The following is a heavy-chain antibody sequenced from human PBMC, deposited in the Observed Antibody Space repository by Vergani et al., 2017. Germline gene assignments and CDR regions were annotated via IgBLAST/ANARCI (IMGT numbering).Heavy chain of an antibody. CDR1: GFTFSSYG. Sequence: QVQLVESGGGVVQPGRSLRLSCAASGFTFSSYGMHWVRQAPGKGLEWVAVIWYDGSNKYYADSVKGRFTISRDNSKNTLYLQMNSLRADDTAVYYCARGPERAALWFGELSYFDYWGQGTLVTVSS. V-gene: IGHV3-33*01. D-gene: IGHD3-10*01. CDR2: IWYDGSNK. J-gene: IGHJ4*02. CDR3: ARGPERAALWFGELSYFDY.